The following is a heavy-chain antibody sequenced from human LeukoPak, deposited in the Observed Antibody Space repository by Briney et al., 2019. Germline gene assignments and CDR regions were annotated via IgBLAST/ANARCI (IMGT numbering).Heavy chain of an antibody. Sequence: PGGSLRLSCAASGFSVSTDYMGWVRQAPGKGLEWVSVLYNGVNAYSSDSVKGRFTISRDNSRNPMDLQMNSLRDEDTALYYCVRCDSRNWYGIDYWGQGTLVTVSS. J-gene: IGHJ4*02. D-gene: IGHD6-13*01. V-gene: IGHV3-53*01. CDR1: GFSVSTDY. CDR3: VRCDSRNWYGIDY. CDR2: LYNGVNA.